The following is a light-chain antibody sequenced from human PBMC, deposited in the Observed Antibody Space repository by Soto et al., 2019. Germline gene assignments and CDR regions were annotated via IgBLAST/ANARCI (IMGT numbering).Light chain of an antibody. J-gene: IGLJ2*01. Sequence: QSALTQPPSASGSPGQSVTISCTGTSSDVGICDYVSWYQQHPGKAPKLLIYEVSQRPLGVPDRFSGSKSGNAASLTVSGLQAEDEADYYCSSYAGSDNDVIFGGGTQLTVL. CDR1: SSDVGICDY. CDR2: EVS. V-gene: IGLV2-8*01. CDR3: SSYAGSDNDVI.